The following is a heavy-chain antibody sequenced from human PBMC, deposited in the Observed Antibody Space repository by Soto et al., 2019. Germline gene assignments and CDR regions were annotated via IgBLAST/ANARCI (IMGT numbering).Heavy chain of an antibody. D-gene: IGHD4-17*01. Sequence: SETLSLTCAVYGGSFSGYYWSWIRQPPGKGLEWIGEINHSGSTNYNPSLKSRVTISVDTSKNQLSLKLSSVTDADTAVYSCARGITVESGWFDPWGQGTLVTVSS. CDR2: INHSGST. V-gene: IGHV4-34*01. CDR1: GGSFSGYY. J-gene: IGHJ5*02. CDR3: ARGITVESGWFDP.